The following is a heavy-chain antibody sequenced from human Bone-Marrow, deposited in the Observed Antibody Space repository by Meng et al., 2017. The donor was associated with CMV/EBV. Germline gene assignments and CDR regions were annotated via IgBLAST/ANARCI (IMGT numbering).Heavy chain of an antibody. CDR2: IHHSGSA. CDR3: ARSEWGSSWYMGFDAFDI. V-gene: IGHV4-34*01. J-gene: IGHJ3*02. D-gene: IGHD6-13*01. CDR1: GGSFSGYS. Sequence: SETLSLTCAVYGGSFSGYSWSWIRQPPGMGLEWIGEIHHSGSANYNPSLKSRVTISADTSKNQFSLKLNSVTATDTAVYYCARSEWGSSWYMGFDAFDIWGQGTMVTVSS.